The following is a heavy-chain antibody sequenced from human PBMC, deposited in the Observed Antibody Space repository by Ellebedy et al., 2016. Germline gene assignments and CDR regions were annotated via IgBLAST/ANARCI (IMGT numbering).Heavy chain of an antibody. V-gene: IGHV4-34*01. J-gene: IGHJ6*03. CDR1: NGSFSGYY. Sequence: SETLSLXXAVYNGSFSGYYWNWIRQPPGRGLEWIGEITSSGTTNCNPSLKSRVTMSLDTSKRQFSLKLTSVTAADTAVYYCARESRGVVVLPDAKYFHHYMDVWGEGTTVTVSS. CDR3: ARESRGVVVLPDAKYFHHYMDV. CDR2: ITSSGTT. D-gene: IGHD2-2*01.